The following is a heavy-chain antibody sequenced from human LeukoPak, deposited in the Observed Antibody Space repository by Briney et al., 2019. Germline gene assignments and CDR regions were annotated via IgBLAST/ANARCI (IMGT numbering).Heavy chain of an antibody. CDR3: AKGSGWYF. D-gene: IGHD6-19*01. CDR1: VFTFSSSS. CDR2: ISGSGGST. J-gene: IGHJ4*02. Sequence: TGGSLRLSCAASVFTFSSSSISWVRQAPGKGLEWVSVISGSGGSTDYADSVKGRFTISRDNSKNTLYLQINSLRAECTAVYYCAKGSGWYFWGQGALVTVSS. V-gene: IGHV3-23*01.